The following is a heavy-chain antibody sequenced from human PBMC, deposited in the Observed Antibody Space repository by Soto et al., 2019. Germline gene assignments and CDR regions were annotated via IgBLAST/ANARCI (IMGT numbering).Heavy chain of an antibody. J-gene: IGHJ1*01. CDR2: IDGVGTGT. CDR3: AKDSWYFDL. CDR1: GFTFTNYW. D-gene: IGHD3-9*01. Sequence: GGSLRLSCAASGFTFTNYWMHWVRQVPGKGLVWVSRIDGVGTGTSYSDSVRGRFTISRDNAENTLYLQMNSLRVEDTGVYYCAKDSWYFDLWSQGSQVTVSS. V-gene: IGHV3-74*01.